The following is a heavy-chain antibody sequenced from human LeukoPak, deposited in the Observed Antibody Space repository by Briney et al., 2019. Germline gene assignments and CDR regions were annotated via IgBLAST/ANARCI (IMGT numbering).Heavy chain of an antibody. CDR2: ISAYNGNT. V-gene: IGHV1-18*01. Sequence: ASVKVSCKASRYTFTSYGISWVRQAPGQGLEWMGWISAYNGNTNYAQKLQGRVTMTTDTSTSTAYMELSSLRSEDTAVYYCARHRANYYDSSGYFSPFDYWGQGTLVTVSS. CDR1: RYTFTSYG. J-gene: IGHJ4*02. CDR3: ARHRANYYDSSGYFSPFDY. D-gene: IGHD3-22*01.